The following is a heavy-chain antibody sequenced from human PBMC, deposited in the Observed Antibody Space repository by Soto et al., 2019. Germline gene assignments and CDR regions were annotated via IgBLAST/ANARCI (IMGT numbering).Heavy chain of an antibody. V-gene: IGHV3-23*01. CDR3: AKTTTDLNYYYYGMDV. CDR1: GFTFSSYA. CDR2: ISGSGGST. J-gene: IGHJ6*02. Sequence: PGGSLRLSCAASGFTFSSYAMSWVRQAPGKGLEWVSAISGSGGSTYYADSVKGRFTISRDNSKNTLYLQMNSLRAEDTAVYYCAKTTTDLNYYYYGMDVWGQGTRVTVSS. D-gene: IGHD4-4*01.